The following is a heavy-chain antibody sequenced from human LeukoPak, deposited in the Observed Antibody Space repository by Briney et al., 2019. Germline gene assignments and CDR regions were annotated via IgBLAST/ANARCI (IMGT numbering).Heavy chain of an antibody. CDR2: ISSSTSYI. J-gene: IGHJ3*02. Sequence: GGSLRLSCAASGFTFSSYSMNWVRQAPGKGLEWVSSISSSTSYIYYADSVKGRFTISRDNAKNSLYLQMNSLRAEDTAVYHCAIPDTAMVTGAFDIWGQGTMVTVSS. CDR1: GFTFSSYS. D-gene: IGHD5-18*01. V-gene: IGHV3-21*01. CDR3: AIPDTAMVTGAFDI.